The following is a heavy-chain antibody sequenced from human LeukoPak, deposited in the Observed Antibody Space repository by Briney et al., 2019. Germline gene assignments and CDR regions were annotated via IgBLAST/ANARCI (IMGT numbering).Heavy chain of an antibody. Sequence: SETLSLTCSVSGYSISDGTYYWGWIRLPPGKGLEWIGSIFHTGSTLYNPPLRSRVTMSVDTSKNQFSLQLSSVTAADTAVFYCARHLYRGVTEYWGQGTLVTVSS. D-gene: IGHD3-10*01. J-gene: IGHJ4*02. CDR1: GYSISDGTYY. CDR2: IFHTGST. V-gene: IGHV4-39*01. CDR3: ARHLYRGVTEY.